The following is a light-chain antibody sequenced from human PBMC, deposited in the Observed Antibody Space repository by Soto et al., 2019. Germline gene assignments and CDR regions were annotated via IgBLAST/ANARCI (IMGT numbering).Light chain of an antibody. J-gene: IGKJ1*01. V-gene: IGKV1-33*01. CDR2: DAS. CDR3: EQYDNLPT. Sequence: DVQMTQYPSSLSASVGDRVTITCQASQDIRNYVNWYQQKPGKATKLLIYDASNLETGVPSRFSGSGSGTDFTFTISSPQPEDIATYYCEQYDNLPTFGQGTKVDI. CDR1: QDIRNY.